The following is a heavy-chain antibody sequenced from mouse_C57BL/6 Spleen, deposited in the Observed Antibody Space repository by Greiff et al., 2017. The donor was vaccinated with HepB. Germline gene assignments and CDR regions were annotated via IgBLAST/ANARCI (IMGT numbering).Heavy chain of an antibody. CDR2: ISSGSSTI. CDR3: ASRYYGSSYYAMDC. D-gene: IGHD1-1*01. V-gene: IGHV5-17*01. CDR1: GFTFSDYG. Sequence: EVQLVESGGGLVKPGGSLKLSCVASGFTFSDYGMHWVRQAPEKGLEWVAYISSGSSTIYYADTVKGRFTISRDNAKNTLFLQMTSLRSEDTAMYYCASRYYGSSYYAMDCWGQGTSVTVSS. J-gene: IGHJ4*01.